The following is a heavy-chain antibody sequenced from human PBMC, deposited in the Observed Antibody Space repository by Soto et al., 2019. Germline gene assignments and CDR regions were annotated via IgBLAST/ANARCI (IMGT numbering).Heavy chain of an antibody. Sequence: ASVRVSGNASGYTFSGYHMHWVRHAPGHGLEWMGWINVYNGETNIAQKFQGRVAMTSDTSITTAYVELSRLRFDDTAVYFCARDGATRRPPCTAIGWHESCGQGTPVTACS. V-gene: IGHV1-2*02. D-gene: IGHD5-18*01. J-gene: IGHJ5*02. CDR3: ARDGATRRPPCTAIGWHES. CDR2: INVYNGET. CDR1: GYTFSGYH.